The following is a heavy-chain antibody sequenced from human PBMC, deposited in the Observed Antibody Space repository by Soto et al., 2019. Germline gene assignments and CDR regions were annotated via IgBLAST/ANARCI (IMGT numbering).Heavy chain of an antibody. D-gene: IGHD4-17*01. J-gene: IGHJ3*02. CDR2: IWYDGSNK. V-gene: IGHV3-33*01. CDR3: ARAPETTVTTLVGAFDI. Sequence: QVQLVESGGGVVQPWRSLRLSCAASGFTFSSYGMHWVRQAPGKGLEWVAVIWYDGSNKYYADSVKDRFTISRDNSKNTLYLQMNSLRAEDTAVYYCARAPETTVTTLVGAFDIWGQGTMVTVSS. CDR1: GFTFSSYG.